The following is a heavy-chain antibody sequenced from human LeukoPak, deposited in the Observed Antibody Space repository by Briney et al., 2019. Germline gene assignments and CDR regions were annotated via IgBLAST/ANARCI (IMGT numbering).Heavy chain of an antibody. J-gene: IGHJ3*02. CDR3: ARGSPPMDDSSGYDAFDI. CDR1: GYSFTSYW. V-gene: IGHV5-51*01. CDR2: IYPGDSDT. Sequence: GESLKISCKGSGYSFTSYWIGWVRQMPGKGLEWMGIIYPGDSDTRYSPSFQGQVTISADKSISTAYLQWSSLKASDTAMYYCARGSPPMDDSSGYDAFDIWGQGTMVTVSS. D-gene: IGHD3-22*01.